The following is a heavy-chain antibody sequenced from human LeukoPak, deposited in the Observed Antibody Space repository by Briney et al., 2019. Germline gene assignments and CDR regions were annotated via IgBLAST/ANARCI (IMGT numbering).Heavy chain of an antibody. J-gene: IGHJ4*02. CDR3: AKDLRRYCSSTSCSSPDF. CDR2: ISYDGSNK. CDR1: GFTFSSYW. V-gene: IGHV3-30*18. D-gene: IGHD2-2*01. Sequence: GGSLRLSCAASGFTFSSYWMSWVRQAPGKGLEWVAVISYDGSNKYYADSVKGRFTISRDNSKNTLYLQMNSLRAEDTAVYYCAKDLRRYCSSTSCSSPDFWGQGTLVTVSS.